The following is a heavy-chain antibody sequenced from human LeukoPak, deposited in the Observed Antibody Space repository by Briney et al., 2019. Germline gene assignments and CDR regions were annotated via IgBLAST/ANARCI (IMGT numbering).Heavy chain of an antibody. CDR1: GYTFTSYD. J-gene: IGHJ4*02. Sequence: ASVKVSCKASGYTFTSYDINWVRQATGQGLEWMGWMNPNSGNEDYTQKFQGRVTITRNTSISTAYMELSRLKSEDTAVYYCAGGGYSYDLDYWGQGTLVTVSS. V-gene: IGHV1-8*03. CDR3: AGGGYSYDLDY. D-gene: IGHD5-18*01. CDR2: MNPNSGNE.